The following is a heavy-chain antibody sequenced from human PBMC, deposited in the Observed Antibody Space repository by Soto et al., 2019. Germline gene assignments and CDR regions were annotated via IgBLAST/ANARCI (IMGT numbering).Heavy chain of an antibody. D-gene: IGHD3-10*01. Sequence: ASVKVSCKASGYTFTSYGISWVRQAPGQGLEWMGWISAYNGNTNYAQKLQGRVTMTTDTSTSTAYMELRSLRPDDTAVYYCAKVYKKFQWFGYFDIWGQGTMVPVSS. CDR1: GYTFTSYG. CDR3: AKVYKKFQWFGYFDI. CDR2: ISAYNGNT. V-gene: IGHV1-18*01. J-gene: IGHJ3*02.